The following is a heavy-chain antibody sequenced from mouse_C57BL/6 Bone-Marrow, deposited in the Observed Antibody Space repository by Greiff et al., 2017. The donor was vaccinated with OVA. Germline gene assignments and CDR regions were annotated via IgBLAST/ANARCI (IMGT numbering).Heavy chain of an antibody. CDR1: GFTFSSYA. CDR3: ARAGWFAY. Sequence: DVMLVESGGGLVKPGGSLKLSCAASGFTFSSYAMSWVRQTPEKRLEWVATISDGGSYTYYPDNVKGRFTISRDNAKNNLYLQMSHLKSEDTAMYFCARAGWFAYWGQGTLVTVSA. J-gene: IGHJ3*01. V-gene: IGHV5-4*03. CDR2: ISDGGSYT.